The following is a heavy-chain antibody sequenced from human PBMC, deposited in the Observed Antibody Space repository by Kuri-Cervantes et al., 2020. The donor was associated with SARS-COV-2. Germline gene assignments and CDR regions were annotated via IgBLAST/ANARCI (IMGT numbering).Heavy chain of an antibody. Sequence: SETLSLTCTVSGGSISSGSYYWGWIRQPPGKGLEWIGSIYYSGSTYYNPSLKSRVTISVDTSKNQFSLKLSSVTAADTAVYYCARQPYGDYLQYFQHWGQGTLVTVSS. CDR1: GGSISSGSYY. V-gene: IGHV4-39*01. J-gene: IGHJ1*01. D-gene: IGHD4-17*01. CDR3: ARQPYGDYLQYFQH. CDR2: IYYSGST.